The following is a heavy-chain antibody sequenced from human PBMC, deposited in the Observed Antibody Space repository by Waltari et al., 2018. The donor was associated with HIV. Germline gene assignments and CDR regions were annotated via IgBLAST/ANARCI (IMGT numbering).Heavy chain of an antibody. V-gene: IGHV3-11*04. CDR3: ARDSSLDLNSYGTNFDY. CDR2: ITSSSRTT. CDR1: GFTFSDYY. J-gene: IGHJ4*02. D-gene: IGHD5-18*01. Sequence: GSGGGLVKPGGSLRLSCAASGFTFSDYYMSWIRQAPGKGLEWVSYITSSSRTTYYADSVKGRFTISRDNAKNLLYLQMNSLRAEDTAVYFCARDSSLDLNSYGTNFDYWGQGTLVTVSS.